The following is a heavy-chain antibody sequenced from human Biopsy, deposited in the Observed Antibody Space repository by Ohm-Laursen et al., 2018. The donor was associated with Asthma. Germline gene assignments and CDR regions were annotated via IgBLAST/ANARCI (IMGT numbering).Heavy chain of an antibody. CDR2: IDQSGYT. CDR1: GGYLTGHY. D-gene: IGHD1-20*01. CDR3: ARAAITGIRGWFDP. J-gene: IGHJ5*02. Sequence: SDTLSLTCTVYGGYLTGHYWNWIRQPPGKGLEWIGEIDQSGYTKYNPSLKSRVTISADTSKNHFHLNLSSVTAADTAVYFCARAAITGIRGWFDPWGQGTQVTVSS. V-gene: IGHV4-34*01.